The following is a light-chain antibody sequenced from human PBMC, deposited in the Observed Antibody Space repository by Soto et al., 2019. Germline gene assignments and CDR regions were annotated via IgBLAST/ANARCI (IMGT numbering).Light chain of an antibody. CDR3: QQYYSNPRT. CDR2: WAS. J-gene: IGKJ2*01. CDR1: QSVLYSSNKNNY. V-gene: IGKV4-1*01. Sequence: DIVMTQSPDSLAVSLGERATINRKSSQSVLYSSNKNNYLAWYQQKPGQPPKLLIYWASTRESGVPDRFSGSGSGTDFTLTISSLQAEDVAVYYCQQYYSNPRTLGRGTRLEIK.